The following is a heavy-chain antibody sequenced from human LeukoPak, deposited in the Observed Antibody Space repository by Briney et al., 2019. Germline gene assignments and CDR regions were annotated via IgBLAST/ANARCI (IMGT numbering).Heavy chain of an antibody. Sequence: SETLSLTCTVSGGSISSYYWSWIRQPPGKGLEWIGYIYYSGSTNYNPSLKSRVTISVDTSKNQFSLKLSSVTAADTAVYYCARTVPYYDILTGYYPYYFDYWSQGTLVTVSS. CDR3: ARTVPYYDILTGYYPYYFDY. CDR2: IYYSGST. CDR1: GGSISSYY. V-gene: IGHV4-59*08. D-gene: IGHD3-9*01. J-gene: IGHJ4*02.